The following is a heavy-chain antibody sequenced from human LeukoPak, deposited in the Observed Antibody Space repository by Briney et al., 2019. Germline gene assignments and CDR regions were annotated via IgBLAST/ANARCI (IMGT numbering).Heavy chain of an antibody. CDR2: IYYSGST. V-gene: IGHV4-59*01. CDR1: GGSISSYY. J-gene: IGHJ4*02. Sequence: SETLSLTYTVSGGSISSYYWSWIRQPPGKGLEWIGYIYYSGSTNYNPSLKSRVTISVDTSKNQFSLKLSSVTAADTAVYYCARGSGVSSDYWGQGTLVTVSS. CDR3: ARGSGVSSDY. D-gene: IGHD3-10*01.